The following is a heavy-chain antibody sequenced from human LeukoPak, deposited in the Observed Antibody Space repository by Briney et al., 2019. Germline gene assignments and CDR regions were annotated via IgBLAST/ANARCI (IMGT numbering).Heavy chain of an antibody. CDR1: GGSISTYY. CDR3: AREDCSSTSCYTNYYCYMDV. V-gene: IGHV4-4*07. D-gene: IGHD2-2*02. Sequence: SETLSLTCTVSGGSISTYYWSWIRQPAGKGLEWIGRIYTSGSTNYNPSLKSRVTMSVDTSKNQFFLKLSSVTAADTAVYYCAREDCSSTSCYTNYYCYMDVWGKGTTVTVSS. CDR2: IYTSGST. J-gene: IGHJ6*03.